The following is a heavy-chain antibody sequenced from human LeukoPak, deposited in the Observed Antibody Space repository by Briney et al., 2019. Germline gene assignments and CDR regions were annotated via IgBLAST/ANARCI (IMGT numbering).Heavy chain of an antibody. CDR2: IYTSGST. CDR3: ARLPRSYYYYYYMDV. J-gene: IGHJ6*03. CDR1: GGSISSYY. V-gene: IGHV4-4*07. Sequence: SETLSLTCTVSGGSISSYYWSWIRQPAGKGLEWIGRIYTSGSTNYNPSLKSRVTMSVDTSKNQFSLKLSSVTAADTAVYYCARLPRSYYYYYYMDVWGKGTPVTVSS.